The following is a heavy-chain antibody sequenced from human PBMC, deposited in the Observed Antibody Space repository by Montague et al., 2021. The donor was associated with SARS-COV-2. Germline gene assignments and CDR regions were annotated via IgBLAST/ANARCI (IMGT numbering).Heavy chain of an antibody. CDR3: ARPYCSSSSCYYGMDV. V-gene: IGHV5-51*01. D-gene: IGHD2-2*01. CDR2: IYPGDSDI. Sequence: QSAAEVKTPGESLKISCRGSGYSFTSYWIGWVRQMPGKGLEWMGIIYPGDSDIRYSPSFQGQVTISADKSISTAYLQWSSLKASDTGMYYCARPYCSSSSCYYGMDVWGQGTTVTVSS. J-gene: IGHJ6*02. CDR1: GYSFTSYW.